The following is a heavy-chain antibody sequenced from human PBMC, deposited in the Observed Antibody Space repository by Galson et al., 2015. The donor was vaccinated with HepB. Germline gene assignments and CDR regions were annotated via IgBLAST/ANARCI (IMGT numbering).Heavy chain of an antibody. J-gene: IGHJ4*02. CDR1: VFNFRTYG. D-gene: IGHD1-26*01. V-gene: IGHV3-23*01. CDR2: INDSGGNT. CDR3: AKDAGGTTSGHLEY. Sequence: SLRLSCAASVFNFRTYGMSWVRQAPGKGLQWVSTINDSGGNTHYADSVKGRFTISRDNSKNTLYLHMNSLRAEDTAVYYCAKDAGGTTSGHLEYWGQGTLVTVSS.